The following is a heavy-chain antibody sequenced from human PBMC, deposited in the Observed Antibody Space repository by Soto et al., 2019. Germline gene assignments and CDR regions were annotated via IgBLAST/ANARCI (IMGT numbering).Heavy chain of an antibody. J-gene: IGHJ4*02. V-gene: IGHV3-33*08. CDR1: GFTFSSYG. D-gene: IGHD6-19*01. CDR2: IWYDGSNK. CDR3: ARDPQIYEQYYFDY. Sequence: VQLVESGGGLVQPGGSLRLSCAASGFTFSSYGMHWVRQAPGKGLEWVAVIWYDGSNKYYADSVKGRFTISRDNSKNTLHLQMNSLRAEDKAVYYFARDPQIYEQYYFDYWGQGTLVTVSS.